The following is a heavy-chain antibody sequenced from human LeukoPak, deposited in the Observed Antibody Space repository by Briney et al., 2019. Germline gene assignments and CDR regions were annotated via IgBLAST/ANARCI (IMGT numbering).Heavy chain of an antibody. CDR3: AKDLRVGATDCYFDY. D-gene: IGHD1-26*01. J-gene: IGHJ4*02. CDR1: GFTFNSYA. V-gene: IGHV3-23*01. CDR2: ISASGIST. Sequence: GGSLRLSCAASGFTFNSYAMSWVRQAPGKGLEWVSSISASGISTYYSDSVKGRFTISRDNSKNTLYLQMNSLRAEDTAVYYCAKDLRVGATDCYFDYWGQGTLVTVSS.